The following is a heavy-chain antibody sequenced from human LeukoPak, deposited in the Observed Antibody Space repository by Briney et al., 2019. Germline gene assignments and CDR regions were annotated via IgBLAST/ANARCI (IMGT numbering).Heavy chain of an antibody. V-gene: IGHV3-53*01. J-gene: IGHJ4*02. D-gene: IGHD3-10*01. CDR2: IYSGGST. CDR3: ARVRIRDYYGSGSHYFDY. CDR1: GFTVSSNY. Sequence: GGSLRLSXAASGFTVSSNYMSWVRQAPGKGLEWVSVIYSGGSTYYADSVKGRFTISRDNSKNTLYLQMNSLRAEDTAVYYCARVRIRDYYGSGSHYFDYWGQGTLVTVSS.